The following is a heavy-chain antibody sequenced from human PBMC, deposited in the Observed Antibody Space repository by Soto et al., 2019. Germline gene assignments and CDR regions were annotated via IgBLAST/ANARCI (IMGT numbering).Heavy chain of an antibody. CDR1: GFTFSSYA. CDR3: AKDLRFGTRHND. V-gene: IGHV3-23*01. D-gene: IGHD3-10*01. CDR2: ISGSGGST. J-gene: IGHJ4*02. Sequence: GGSLRLSCAASGFTFSSYAMSWVRQAPGKGLEWVSAISGSGGSTYYADSVKGRFTISRDNSKNTLYLQMNSLRAEDPAVYYCAKDLRFGTRHNDWGQGTMVTVSS.